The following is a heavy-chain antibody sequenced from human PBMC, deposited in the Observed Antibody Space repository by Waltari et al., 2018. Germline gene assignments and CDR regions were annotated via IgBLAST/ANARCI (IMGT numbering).Heavy chain of an antibody. CDR2: IYHTGST. Sequence: QVQLQESGPGLVKPSETLSLTCAVSGYSISSGYYWGWIRQPPGKGLEWIGTIYHTGSTYYNPSRKSRVTISVDTSKNQFSLKLSSVTAADTAVYYCARRKRGSYSDYWGQGTLVTVSS. D-gene: IGHD3-16*01. V-gene: IGHV4-38-2*01. CDR1: GYSISSGYY. J-gene: IGHJ4*02. CDR3: ARRKRGSYSDY.